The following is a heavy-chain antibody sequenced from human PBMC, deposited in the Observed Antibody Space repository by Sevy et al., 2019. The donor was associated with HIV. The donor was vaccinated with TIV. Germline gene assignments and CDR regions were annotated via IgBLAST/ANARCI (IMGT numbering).Heavy chain of an antibody. V-gene: IGHV3-66*02. CDR1: EFTVNDKY. CDR3: VSLFLSYRSGWSYFDY. Sequence: GGSLRLSCAISEFTVNDKYIIWVRQAPGKGLEWVSVIFSSGSTYYADSAKGRFTISRDNSKNTVDLQMNSERAEDTAVYYCVSLFLSYRSGWSYFDYWGQGTLVTVSS. D-gene: IGHD6-19*01. CDR2: IFSSGST. J-gene: IGHJ4*02.